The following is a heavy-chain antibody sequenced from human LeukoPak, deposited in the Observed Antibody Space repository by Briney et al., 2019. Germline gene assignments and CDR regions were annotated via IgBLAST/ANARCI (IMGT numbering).Heavy chain of an antibody. D-gene: IGHD3-22*01. J-gene: IGHJ4*02. CDR1: GGSFSGYY. V-gene: IGHV4-34*01. Sequence: SETLSLTCAVYGGSFSGYYWSWIRQPPGKGLEWIGEINHSGSTNYNPSLKSRVTISVDTSKNQFSLKLSSVTAADTAVYYCARVPYDSSGYYLRQTKYFDHWGQGTLVTVSS. CDR3: ARVPYDSSGYYLRQTKYFDH. CDR2: INHSGST.